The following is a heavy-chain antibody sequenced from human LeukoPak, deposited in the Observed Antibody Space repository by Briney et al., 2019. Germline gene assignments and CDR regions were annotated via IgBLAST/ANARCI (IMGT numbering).Heavy chain of an antibody. CDR3: AKDKRPYSGYESSFDY. D-gene: IGHD5-12*01. CDR1: GFTFDDYA. J-gene: IGHJ4*02. V-gene: IGHV3-9*01. CDR2: ISWNSGSI. Sequence: GGSLRLSCAASGFTFDDYAMHWVRQAPGKGLEWVSGISWNSGSIGYADSVKGRFTISRDNAKNSLYLQMNSLRAEDTALYYCAKDKRPYSGYESSFDYWGQGTLVTVSS.